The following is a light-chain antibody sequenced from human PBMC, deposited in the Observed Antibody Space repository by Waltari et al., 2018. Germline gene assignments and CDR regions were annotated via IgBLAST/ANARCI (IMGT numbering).Light chain of an antibody. V-gene: IGKV1-9*01. CDR1: QDISGY. CDR3: QQLNYYPRT. CDR2: GAS. Sequence: DIQLTQSPSFLSASVGDRVTITCRASQDISGYLGWYQQKPGKAPKVLIYGASTLQSGVPSRFSGSGSRTEFTLTINSLQPEDFATYYCQQLNYYPRTFGQGTKVEIK. J-gene: IGKJ1*01.